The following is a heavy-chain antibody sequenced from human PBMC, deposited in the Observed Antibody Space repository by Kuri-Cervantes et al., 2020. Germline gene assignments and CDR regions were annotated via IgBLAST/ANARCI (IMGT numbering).Heavy chain of an antibody. V-gene: IGHV3-7*03. CDR2: IEQYGSEK. J-gene: IGHJ4*02. Sequence: LSLTCAASGFTFNSYWMSWVRQAPGKGLEWVANIEQYGSEKYYMDSVKGRFTISRDNSKNTLYLQMNSLRAEDTAVYYCARESYSSSWFLFDYWGQGTLVTVSS. D-gene: IGHD6-13*01. CDR3: ARESYSSSWFLFDY. CDR1: GFTFNSYW.